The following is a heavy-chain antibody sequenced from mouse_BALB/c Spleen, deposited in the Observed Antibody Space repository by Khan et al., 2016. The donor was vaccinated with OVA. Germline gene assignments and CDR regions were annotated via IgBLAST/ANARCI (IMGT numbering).Heavy chain of an antibody. D-gene: IGHD2-1*01. J-gene: IGHJ3*01. CDR3: ARGYFGNYEFVY. CDR2: IFPGTGTT. Sequence: QVQLQQSGAELVKPGASVKLSCKTSGYTFTSYWIQWVKQRPGQGLGRIGQIFPGTGTTYYNENFKGKATLTVDTSSCTAYMQLSSLTSEDSAVYFCARGYFGNYEFVYWGQGTLVTVSP. V-gene: IGHV1S132*01. CDR1: GYTFTSYW.